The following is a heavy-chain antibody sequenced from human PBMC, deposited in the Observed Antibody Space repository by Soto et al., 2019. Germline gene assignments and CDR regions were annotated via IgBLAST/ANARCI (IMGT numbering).Heavy chain of an antibody. Sequence: QLQLQESGSGLVKPSQTLSLTCAVSGGSISSGGYSWSWIRQPPGKGLECIGYIYHSGSTYYDPSLKSRVTISVDRSKNQFSLKLSSVTAADTAVYYCASRPSGSGFDPWGQGTLVTVSS. CDR3: ASRPSGSGFDP. V-gene: IGHV4-30-2*01. CDR2: IYHSGST. D-gene: IGHD1-26*01. CDR1: GGSISSGGYS. J-gene: IGHJ5*02.